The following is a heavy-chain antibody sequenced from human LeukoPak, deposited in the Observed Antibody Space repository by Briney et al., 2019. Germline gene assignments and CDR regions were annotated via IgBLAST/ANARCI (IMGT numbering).Heavy chain of an antibody. V-gene: IGHV3-30*04. D-gene: IGHD5-18*01. CDR3: ARARRRRGYSYGFGRDYFDY. J-gene: IGHJ4*02. CDR2: ISYDGSNK. Sequence: GRSLRLSCAASGFTFSSYAMHWVRQAPGKGLEWVAVISYDGSNKYYADSVKGRFTISRDNSKNTLYLQMNSLRAEDTAVYYCARARRRRGYSYGFGRDYFDYWGQGTLVTVSS. CDR1: GFTFSSYA.